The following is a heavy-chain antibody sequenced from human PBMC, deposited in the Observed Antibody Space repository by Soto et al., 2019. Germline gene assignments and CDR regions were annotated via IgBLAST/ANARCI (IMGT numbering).Heavy chain of an antibody. Sequence: ASVKVSCKASGGTFSSYAISWVRQAPGQGLEWMGGIIPIFGTANYAQKFQGRVTITADESTSTAYMELSSLRSEDTAVYYCARGRETTGTHGLSNWFDPWGQGTLVTVS. J-gene: IGHJ5*02. V-gene: IGHV1-69*13. D-gene: IGHD1-1*01. CDR3: ARGRETTGTHGLSNWFDP. CDR1: GGTFSSYA. CDR2: IIPIFGTA.